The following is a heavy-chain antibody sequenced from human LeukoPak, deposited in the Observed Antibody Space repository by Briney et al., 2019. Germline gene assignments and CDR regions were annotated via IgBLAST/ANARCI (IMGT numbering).Heavy chain of an antibody. V-gene: IGHV4-34*01. D-gene: IGHD6-13*01. CDR3: ARRGWSSSWYTPTYYFDY. J-gene: IGHJ4*02. CDR2: INQSGST. CDR1: SGSFSGYY. Sequence: SETLSPMRPVYSGSFSGYYCGWIRQPPGKGMEWIGEINQSGSTNYNPSLRSRVTISVDTSKNQFSLKLSAVTAADTAVYDCARRGWSSSWYTPTYYFDYWGQGTLVTVSS.